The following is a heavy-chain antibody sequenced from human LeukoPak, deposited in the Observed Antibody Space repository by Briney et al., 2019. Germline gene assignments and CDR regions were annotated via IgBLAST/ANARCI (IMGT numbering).Heavy chain of an antibody. CDR2: IWYDGSNK. CDR3: ARDGSLGSYYGPDY. V-gene: IGHV3-33*01. CDR1: GFTFSSYG. J-gene: IGHJ4*02. D-gene: IGHD1-26*01. Sequence: GGSLRLSCAASGFTFSSYGMHWVRQAPGKGLEWVAVIWYDGSNKYYAGSVKGRFTISRDNSKNTLYLQMNSLRAEDTAVYYCARDGSLGSYYGPDYWGQGTLVTVSS.